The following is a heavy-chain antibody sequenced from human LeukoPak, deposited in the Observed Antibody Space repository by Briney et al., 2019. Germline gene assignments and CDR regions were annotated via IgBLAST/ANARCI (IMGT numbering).Heavy chain of an antibody. CDR1: GGTFSSYA. CDR2: IIPIFGTA. V-gene: IGHV1-69*01. Sequence: SVKVSCKASGGTFSSYAISWVRQAPGQGLEWMGGIIPIFGTANYAQKFQGRVTITADESTSTAYMELSSLRSEDTAVYYCAREGTGTTPNFDYWGQGTLVTVSS. D-gene: IGHD1-7*01. J-gene: IGHJ4*02. CDR3: AREGTGTTPNFDY.